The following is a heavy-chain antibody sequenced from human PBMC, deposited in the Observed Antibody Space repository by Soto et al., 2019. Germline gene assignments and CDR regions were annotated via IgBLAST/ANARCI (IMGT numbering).Heavy chain of an antibody. CDR2: DRST. V-gene: IGHV3-23*01. J-gene: IGHJ4*02. CDR3: AKEGALVLYYFDD. D-gene: IGHD2-2*01. Sequence: DRSTYYADSVKGRFTISRDNSKNTLYLPMNSLRAEDTAVYYSAKEGALVLYYFDDWGQGTPVTVSS.